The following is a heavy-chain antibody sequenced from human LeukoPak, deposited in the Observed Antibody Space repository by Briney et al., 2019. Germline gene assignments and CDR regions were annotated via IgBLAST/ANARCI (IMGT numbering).Heavy chain of an antibody. CDR2: ISAYNGNT. J-gene: IGHJ6*03. V-gene: IGHV1-18*01. Sequence: GASVKVSCKASGYTFTSYGISWVRQAPGQGLEWMGWISAYNGNTNYAQKLQGRVAMTTDTSTSTAYMELRSLRSDDTAVYYCARVPAAAGNHYYYYYYMDVWGKGTTVTVSS. CDR1: GYTFTSYG. CDR3: ARVPAAAGNHYYYYYYMDV. D-gene: IGHD6-13*01.